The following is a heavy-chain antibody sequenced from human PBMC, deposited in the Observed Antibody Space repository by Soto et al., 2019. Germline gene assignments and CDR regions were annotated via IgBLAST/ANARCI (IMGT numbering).Heavy chain of an antibody. CDR1: GYTFTSYG. V-gene: IGHV1-18*01. CDR2: ISANNGNT. D-gene: IGHD1-26*01. CDR3: ARDRGSYALDY. Sequence: QVQLVQSGAEVKKPGASVKVSCKASGYTFTSYGISWVRQAPGQGLEWMGWISANNGNTNYAQKLKGRVTMTTDTSTRAADMELRSLRSDDTAVYYCARDRGSYALDYWGQGTLVTVSS. J-gene: IGHJ4*02.